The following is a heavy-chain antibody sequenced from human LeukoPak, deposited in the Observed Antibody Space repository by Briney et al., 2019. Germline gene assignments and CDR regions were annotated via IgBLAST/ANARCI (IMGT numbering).Heavy chain of an antibody. V-gene: IGHV4-59*01. Sequence: SETLSLTCTVSGDSISGSSWSWIRQPPGKGLECIGYIYYSGNTNYNPSLKSRVTISLDTSKNQFSLKLTSVTAADMAVYYCARVASPGHYNSMDVWGKGTTVTVSS. CDR1: GDSISGSS. CDR3: ARVASPGHYNSMDV. CDR2: IYYSGNT. J-gene: IGHJ6*03. D-gene: IGHD1-14*01.